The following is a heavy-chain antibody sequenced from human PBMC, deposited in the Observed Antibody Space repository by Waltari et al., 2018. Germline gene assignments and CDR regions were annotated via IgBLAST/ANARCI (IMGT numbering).Heavy chain of an antibody. D-gene: IGHD3-9*01. CDR3: AREIRGTGYFPDAFDI. CDR2: ISSTGTTI. Sequence: EVQLVESGGGLVQPGGSLSLSCAASGLIFITDSLNGVRQAPGKGLEWVAYISSTGTTIYYTDSVQGRFTISRTNAQNSLYLQMNSLRAEDTAVYYCAREIRGTGYFPDAFDIWGQGTMVTVSS. V-gene: IGHV3-48*01. CDR1: GLIFITDS. J-gene: IGHJ3*02.